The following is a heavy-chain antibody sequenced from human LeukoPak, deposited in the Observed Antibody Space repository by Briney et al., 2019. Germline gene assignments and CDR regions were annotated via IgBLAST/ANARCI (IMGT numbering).Heavy chain of an antibody. D-gene: IGHD3-3*01. CDR2: ISGSGGST. Sequence: GGSLRLSCAASGFTFSNYAMSWVRQAPGKGLEWVSAISGSGGSTYYADSVKGRFTISRDNSKNTLYLQMNSLRAEDTAVYYCAKDIQSGYNPRPYYGMDVWGQGTTVTVSS. CDR3: AKDIQSGYNPRPYYGMDV. J-gene: IGHJ6*02. V-gene: IGHV3-23*01. CDR1: GFTFSNYA.